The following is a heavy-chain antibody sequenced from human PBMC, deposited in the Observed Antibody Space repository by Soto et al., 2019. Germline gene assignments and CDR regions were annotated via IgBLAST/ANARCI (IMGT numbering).Heavy chain of an antibody. D-gene: IGHD5-12*01. CDR1: SGSFSGYY. Sequence: QVQLQQWGAGLLKPSETLSLTCAVYSGSFSGYYWSWIRQPPGKGLEWIGEINHSGSTNYNPSLKSRVTISVDTSKNQFSLKLSSVTAADTAVYYCARANDGYNWDYWGQGTLVTVSS. CDR3: ARANDGYNWDY. J-gene: IGHJ4*02. V-gene: IGHV4-34*01. CDR2: INHSGST.